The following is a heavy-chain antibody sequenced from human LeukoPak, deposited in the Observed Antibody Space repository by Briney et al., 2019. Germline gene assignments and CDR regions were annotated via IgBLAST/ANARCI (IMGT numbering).Heavy chain of an antibody. J-gene: IGHJ3*02. Sequence: PGGSLRLSCAASGFTFSNHGMNWVRQAPGKGLVWVSRIKYDGSSTNYADSVKGRFTISRDNAKNTLYLQMNSLRAEDTAVYYCTRRGAASDAFDIWGQGTMVTVSS. D-gene: IGHD3-16*01. V-gene: IGHV3-74*01. CDR2: IKYDGSST. CDR1: GFTFSNHG. CDR3: TRRGAASDAFDI.